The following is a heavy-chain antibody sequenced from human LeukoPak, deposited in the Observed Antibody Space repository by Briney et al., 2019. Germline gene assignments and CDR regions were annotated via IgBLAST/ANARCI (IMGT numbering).Heavy chain of an antibody. J-gene: IGHJ4*02. CDR3: ARLLYYDSSVSPLHY. Sequence: SETLSLTCTVSGGSISSSSYYWSWIRQPAGTGLEWIGRIYTSGSTNYNPSLKSRVTISVDTSKNQFSLKLSSVTAADTAVYYCARLLYYDSSVSPLHYWGRGTLVTVSS. D-gene: IGHD3-22*01. V-gene: IGHV4-61*02. CDR1: GGSISSSSYY. CDR2: IYTSGST.